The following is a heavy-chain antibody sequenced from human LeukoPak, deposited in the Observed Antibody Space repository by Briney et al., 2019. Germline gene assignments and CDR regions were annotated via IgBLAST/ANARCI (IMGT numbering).Heavy chain of an antibody. Sequence: SETLSLTCTVSGGSISSYYWSWIRQPPGKGLEWIGYIYYSGSTNYNPSLKSRVTISVDTSKNQFSLKLSSVTAADTAVYYCARGRGDYYGSGSYFKPDYYFDYWGQGTLVTVSS. CDR1: GGSISSYY. V-gene: IGHV4-59*08. D-gene: IGHD3-10*01. CDR2: IYYSGST. J-gene: IGHJ4*02. CDR3: ARGRGDYYGSGSYFKPDYYFDY.